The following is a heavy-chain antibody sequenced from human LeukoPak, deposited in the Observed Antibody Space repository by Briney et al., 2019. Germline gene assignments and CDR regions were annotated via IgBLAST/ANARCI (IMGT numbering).Heavy chain of an antibody. J-gene: IGHJ4*02. CDR3: ARVAGNNRQGADY. CDR1: GYSISSIYY. V-gene: IGHV4-38-2*01. Sequence: SETLSLTCEVSGYSISSIYYRGWIRQSPGKGLEWIATISNSGTTYYNLSLKSRVTISMDTSKNHFFLRLTSVTAADTAVYYCARVAGNNRQGADYWGRGILVTVSS. D-gene: IGHD1-14*01. CDR2: ISNSGTT.